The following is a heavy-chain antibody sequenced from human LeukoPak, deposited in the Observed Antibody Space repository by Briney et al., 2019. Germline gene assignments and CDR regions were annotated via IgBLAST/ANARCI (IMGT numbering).Heavy chain of an antibody. CDR3: ARDLYSAYDFSYYGLDV. CDR1: GASMRNYY. CDR2: IYFSGIT. J-gene: IGHJ6*02. Sequence: SETLSLTCTVSGASMRNYYWSWIRQPPGKGLEWIGYIYFSGITNYNPSLKSRVTISVDTSKNQFSLRPSSVTAADTAVYYCARDLYSAYDFSYYGLDVWGQGTTVTVSS. D-gene: IGHD5-12*01. V-gene: IGHV4-59*01.